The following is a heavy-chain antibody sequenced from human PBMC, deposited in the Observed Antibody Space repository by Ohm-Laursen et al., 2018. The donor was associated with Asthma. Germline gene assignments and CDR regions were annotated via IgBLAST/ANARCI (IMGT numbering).Heavy chain of an antibody. V-gene: IGHV3-30*18. D-gene: IGHD2-2*01. J-gene: IGHJ4*02. Sequence: SLRLSCAASGFTFSDYGMHWVRQAPGKGLEWVAIISSDGSNKFHAESVKGRITPSRDNSKNTLYLEMNSLRAEDTAVYYCAKRSKICYDTSHCFFDYWGQGTLVTVSS. CDR2: ISSDGSNK. CDR3: AKRSKICYDTSHCFFDY. CDR1: GFTFSDYG.